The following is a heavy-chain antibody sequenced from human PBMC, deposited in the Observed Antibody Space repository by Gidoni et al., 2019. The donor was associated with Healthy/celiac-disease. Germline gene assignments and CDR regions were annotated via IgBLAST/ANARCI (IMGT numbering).Heavy chain of an antibody. CDR2: ISGSGGST. J-gene: IGHJ3*02. D-gene: IGHD3-22*01. CDR3: AKDRLGWLLPDDAFDI. Sequence: EVQLLESGGGLVQPGGSLRLSCAASGFTFSSYAMSWVRQAPGKGLGWVSAISGSGGSTYYADSVKGRFTISRDNSKNTLYLQMNSLRAEDTAVYYCAKDRLGWLLPDDAFDIWGQGTMVTVSS. CDR1: GFTFSSYA. V-gene: IGHV3-23*01.